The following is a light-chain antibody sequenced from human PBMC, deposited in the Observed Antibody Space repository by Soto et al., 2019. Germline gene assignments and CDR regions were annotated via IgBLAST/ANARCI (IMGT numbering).Light chain of an antibody. CDR1: ESISIW. V-gene: IGKV1-5*01. CDR2: DAS. Sequence: DIHMTHSPSTLSASVGDRVTITCRASESISIWLAWYQQKPGKAPKLLIYDASSLESGVPSRFSGSGSGTEFSLTISSLQPDDFASYDCQQYKSYPWTFGQGTKVDIK. CDR3: QQYKSYPWT. J-gene: IGKJ1*01.